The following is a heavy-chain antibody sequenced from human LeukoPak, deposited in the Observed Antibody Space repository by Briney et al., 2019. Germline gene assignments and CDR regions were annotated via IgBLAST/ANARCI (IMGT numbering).Heavy chain of an antibody. J-gene: IGHJ4*02. CDR2: IRSKANSYAT. V-gene: IGHV3-73*01. CDR3: TSTVVPAA. Sequence: GGSLRLSCAASGFTFSHYGIHWVRQASGNGLEWVGRIRSKANSYATAYAASVKGRFTISRDDSKNTAYLQMNSLKTEDTAVYYCTSTVVPAARGQGTLVTVSS. CDR1: GFTFSHYG. D-gene: IGHD2-2*01.